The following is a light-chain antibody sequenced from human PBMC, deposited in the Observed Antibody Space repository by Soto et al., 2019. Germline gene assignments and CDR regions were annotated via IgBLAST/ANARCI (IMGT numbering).Light chain of an antibody. Sequence: DVVMTQSPLSLPVTLGQPASISCRSSQSLVSTDGNTYLNWYQQRPGQSPRHLIYKVSDRDAGVPDRFSGSGSGTDFTLKLSRVEAEDVAIYYCMQGTHWPFTFGQGTKLEIK. CDR2: KVS. V-gene: IGKV2-30*01. CDR1: QSLVSTDGNTY. CDR3: MQGTHWPFT. J-gene: IGKJ2*01.